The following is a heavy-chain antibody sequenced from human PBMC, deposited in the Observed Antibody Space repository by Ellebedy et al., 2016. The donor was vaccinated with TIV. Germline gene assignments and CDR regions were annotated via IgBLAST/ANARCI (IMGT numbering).Heavy chain of an antibody. CDR3: ARDRSCSGGSCYLGGEFDY. D-gene: IGHD2-15*01. J-gene: IGHJ4*02. CDR2: ISWNSGSI. Sequence: SLKISXAASGFTFDDYAMHRVRKAPGKGLEWVSGISWNSGSIGYADSVKGRFTISRDNAKNSLYLQMNSLRAEDTAVYYCARDRSCSGGSCYLGGEFDYWGQGTLVTVSS. V-gene: IGHV3-9*01. CDR1: GFTFDDYA.